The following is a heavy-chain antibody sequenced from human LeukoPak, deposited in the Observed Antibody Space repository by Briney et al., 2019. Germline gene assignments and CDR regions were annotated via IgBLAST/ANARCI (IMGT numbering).Heavy chain of an antibody. CDR2: IRYDGSNK. CDR1: GLTFSSYG. V-gene: IGHV3-30*02. J-gene: IGHJ5*02. Sequence: GGSLRLSCAASGLTFSSYGMHWVRQAPGKGLEWVAFIRYDGSNKYYADSVKGRFTISRDNPKNTLYLQMNSLRAEDTAVYYCASAKHYDFWSGHKSGFDPWGQGTLVTVSS. D-gene: IGHD3-3*01. CDR3: ASAKHYDFWSGHKSGFDP.